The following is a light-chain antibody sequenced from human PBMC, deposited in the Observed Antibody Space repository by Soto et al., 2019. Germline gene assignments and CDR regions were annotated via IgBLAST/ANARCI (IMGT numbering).Light chain of an antibody. CDR1: QTVSSSY. J-gene: IGKJ4*01. CDR3: QQYASSLLT. Sequence: EIVMTQSPATLSLSPGERATLSCRASQTVSSSYLAWYQQKPGQAPRLLIYGASSRATGIPDRFSGSGSGTDFTLTISRLEPEDFAVYYCQQYASSLLTFGGVTKVDIK. V-gene: IGKV3-20*01. CDR2: GAS.